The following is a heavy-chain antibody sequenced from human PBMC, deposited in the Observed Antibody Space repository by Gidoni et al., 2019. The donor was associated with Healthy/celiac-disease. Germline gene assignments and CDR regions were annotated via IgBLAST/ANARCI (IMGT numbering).Heavy chain of an antibody. J-gene: IGHJ3*02. D-gene: IGHD1-26*01. V-gene: IGHV3-74*01. CDR2: MNSDGSST. Sequence: EVQLVESGGGLVQPGGSLRLSCAASEFTFSSYWMHWVRQDPGKGLGWVSRMNSDGSSTSYADSVKGRFTISRDNAKNTLYLQMNSLRAEDMAVYYCASMESGSLDAFDIWGQGTMVTVSS. CDR1: EFTFSSYW. CDR3: ASMESGSLDAFDI.